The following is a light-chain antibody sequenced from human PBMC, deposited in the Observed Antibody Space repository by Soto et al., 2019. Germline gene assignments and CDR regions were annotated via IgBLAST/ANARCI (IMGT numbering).Light chain of an antibody. CDR1: SSDVGGYNY. J-gene: IGLJ1*01. CDR3: SSYTSSSTYV. CDR2: AVS. V-gene: IGLV2-14*01. Sequence: QSALTQPASVSGSPGQSITISCTGTSSDVGGYNYVSWYQQHPGKAPKLMIYAVSIRPSGVSNRFSGSKSGNTASLTISGLQAEDEADYYCSSYTSSSTYVFGTGTKLTAL.